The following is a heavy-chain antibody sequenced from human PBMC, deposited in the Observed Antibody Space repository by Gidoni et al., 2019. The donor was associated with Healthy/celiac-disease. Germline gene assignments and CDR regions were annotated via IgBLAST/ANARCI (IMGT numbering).Heavy chain of an antibody. CDR1: GGSISSGGYY. CDR3: ARVGAEDSSGYHYFDY. J-gene: IGHJ4*02. V-gene: IGHV4-31*03. Sequence: QVQLQESGPGLVKPSQTLSLTCTVSGGSISSGGYYWSWIRQHPGKGLEWIGYIYYSGSTYYNPSLKSRVTISVDTSKNQFSLKLSSVTAADTAVYYCARVGAEDSSGYHYFDYWGQGTLVTVSS. CDR2: IYYSGST. D-gene: IGHD3-22*01.